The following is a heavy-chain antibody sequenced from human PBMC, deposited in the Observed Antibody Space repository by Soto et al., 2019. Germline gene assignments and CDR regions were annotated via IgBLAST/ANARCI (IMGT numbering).Heavy chain of an antibody. CDR2: IYTSDRT. CDR1: GGSFSIYY. J-gene: IGHJ4*02. CDR3: ARVVYSGGCYYFDY. D-gene: IGHD2-21*02. Sequence: VQLQESGPGLVRSSEILSLTCTVLGGSFSIYYWAWFRQPVGEGLEYIGRIYTSDRTNYNPSSKSRVTPSVDAPTNQCSLQMSPVTAPDTGVYYCARVVYSGGCYYFDYWGPGTLVTVSS. V-gene: IGHV4-4*07.